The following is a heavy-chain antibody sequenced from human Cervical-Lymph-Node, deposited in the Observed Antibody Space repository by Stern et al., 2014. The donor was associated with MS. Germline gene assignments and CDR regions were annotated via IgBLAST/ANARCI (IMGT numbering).Heavy chain of an antibody. J-gene: IGHJ4*02. CDR3: ARARGASNWNFDY. CDR1: GYIFSSYI. Sequence: VQLVQSGAEVKKPGASVKVSCKASGYIFSSYIMQWVRQAPGQGLEWMGWINAGNGHTKYSQKFQGRVTITRDTSASTAYMEVSSLRSEDTAVYYCARARGASNWNFDYWGQGTLVTVSS. D-gene: IGHD1-1*01. CDR2: INAGNGHT. V-gene: IGHV1-3*01.